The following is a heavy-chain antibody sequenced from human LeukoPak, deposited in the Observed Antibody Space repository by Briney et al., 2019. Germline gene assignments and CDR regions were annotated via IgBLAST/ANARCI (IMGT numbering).Heavy chain of an antibody. V-gene: IGHV1-46*03. D-gene: IGHD3-10*01. J-gene: IGHJ4*02. Sequence: GALVKVSCSASGSIFTTYFMHWVGQAPGQGREGWGIINHSGGRTSYAQKIQGRVTMTRATSTSTVYMGLSSIRSDDTAVYYCARVGSGSYYIPDDGGEGTLVTVPS. CDR3: ARVGSGSYYIPDD. CDR1: GSIFTTYF. CDR2: INHSGGRT.